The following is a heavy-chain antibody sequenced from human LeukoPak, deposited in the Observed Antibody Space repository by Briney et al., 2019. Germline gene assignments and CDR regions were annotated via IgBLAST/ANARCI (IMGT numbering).Heavy chain of an antibody. D-gene: IGHD2-2*01. J-gene: IGHJ4*02. CDR3: ARVGCSSTSCYAEFDY. CDR1: GGTFSSYA. Sequence: GASVKVSCKASGGTFSSYAISWVRQAPGQGLEWMGWINPNSGGTNYAQKFQGRVTMTRDTSISTAYMELSRLRSDDTAVYYCARVGCSSTSCYAEFDYWGQGTLVTVSS. V-gene: IGHV1-2*02. CDR2: INPNSGGT.